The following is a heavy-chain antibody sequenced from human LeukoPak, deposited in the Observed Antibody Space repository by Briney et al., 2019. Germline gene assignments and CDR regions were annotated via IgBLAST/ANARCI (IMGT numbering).Heavy chain of an antibody. CDR2: INHRGST. D-gene: IGHD3-16*01. V-gene: IGHV4-34*01. J-gene: IGHJ4*02. CDR1: GGSFSGYY. Sequence: SETLSLTCAVYGGSFSGYYWSWIRQPPGKGLEWIGEINHRGSTNYNPSLKRRVTISVDTSKNQFCLKLRSVTAADTAVCYCVRGYGSADYGGQGSLVTVSS. CDR3: VRGYGSADY.